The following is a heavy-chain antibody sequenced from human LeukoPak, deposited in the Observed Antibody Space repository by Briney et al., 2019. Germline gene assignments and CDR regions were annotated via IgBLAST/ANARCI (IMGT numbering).Heavy chain of an antibody. CDR1: GYNFIEHG. D-gene: IGHD5-18*01. Sequence: ASVKVSCKTSGYNFIEHGITWVRQAPGQGLQWMGWISPYNGNTKSSEDFQGRLNMTTDTSTSTAYMELRSLKYGDTAVYYCARGGGATAFDPWGQGTLVTVSS. V-gene: IGHV1-18*01. CDR2: ISPYNGNT. CDR3: ARGGGATAFDP. J-gene: IGHJ5*02.